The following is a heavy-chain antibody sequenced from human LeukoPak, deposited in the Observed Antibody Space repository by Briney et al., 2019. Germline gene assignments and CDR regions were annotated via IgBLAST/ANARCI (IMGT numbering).Heavy chain of an antibody. CDR1: GFTFSSYA. J-gene: IGHJ4*02. CDR2: ISGSGGST. CDR3: ARSRDGYTLAKGIDY. Sequence: GGSLRLSCAASGFTFSSYAMSWVRQAPGKGLEWVSAISGSGGSTYYADSVKGRFTISRDNSKNTLYLQMNSLRAEDTAVYYCARSRDGYTLAKGIDYWGQGTLVTVSS. V-gene: IGHV3-23*01. D-gene: IGHD5-24*01.